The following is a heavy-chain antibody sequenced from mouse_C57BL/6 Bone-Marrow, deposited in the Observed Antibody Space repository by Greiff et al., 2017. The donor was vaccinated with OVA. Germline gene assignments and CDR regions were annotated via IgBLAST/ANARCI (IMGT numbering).Heavy chain of an antibody. CDR2: IWTGGGT. D-gene: IGHD2-5*01. V-gene: IGHV2-9-1*01. J-gene: IGHJ1*03. CDR3: ATYSNYPLWYFDV. CDR1: GFSLTSYA. Sequence: VKLVESGPGLVAPSQSLSITCTVSGFSLTSYAISWVRQPPGKGLEWLGVIWTGGGTNYNSALKSRLSISKDNSKSQVFLKMNSLQTDDTARYYCATYSNYPLWYFDVWGTGTTVTVSS.